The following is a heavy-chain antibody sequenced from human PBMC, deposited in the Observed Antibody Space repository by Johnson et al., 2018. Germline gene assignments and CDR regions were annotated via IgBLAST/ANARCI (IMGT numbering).Heavy chain of an antibody. CDR1: GFTVSGNY. D-gene: IGHD3-3*01. Sequence: VQLVESGGGLVKPGGSLRLSCAASGFTVSGNYMSWVRQAPGMGLECVSLIYSDGSTYYADSVKGQFTISRYNSKNTLYLQMNSLRAEDAAVYYWARSSTLCGVVITYYMDVWGKGTTVTVSS. CDR3: ARSSTLCGVVITYYMDV. V-gene: IGHV3-66*02. J-gene: IGHJ6*03. CDR2: IYSDGST.